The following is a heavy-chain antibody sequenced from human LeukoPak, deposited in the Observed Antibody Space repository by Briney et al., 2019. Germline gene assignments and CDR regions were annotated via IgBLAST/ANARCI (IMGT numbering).Heavy chain of an antibody. CDR3: ASMYSSSWFSFDY. CDR1: GFTFSSYE. J-gene: IGHJ4*02. D-gene: IGHD6-13*01. CDR2: ISSSGSTI. Sequence: QSGGSLRLSCAASGFTFSSYEMNWVRQAPGKGLEWVSYISSSGSTIYYADSVKGRFTISRDNAKNSLYLQMNSLRAEDTAVYYCASMYSSSWFSFDYWGQGTLVTVSS. V-gene: IGHV3-48*03.